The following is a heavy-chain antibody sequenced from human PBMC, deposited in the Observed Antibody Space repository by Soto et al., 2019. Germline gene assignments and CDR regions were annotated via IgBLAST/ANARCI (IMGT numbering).Heavy chain of an antibody. CDR3: AKDRILRYFDWLPNWFDP. D-gene: IGHD3-9*01. V-gene: IGHV3-23*01. CDR2: ISGSGGST. J-gene: IGHJ5*02. Sequence: GGSLRLSCAASGFTFSSYAMSWVRQAPGKGLEWVSAISGSGGSTYYADSVKGRFTISRDNSKNTLYLQMNSLRAEDTAVYYCAKDRILRYFDWLPNWFDPWGQGTLVTVSS. CDR1: GFTFSSYA.